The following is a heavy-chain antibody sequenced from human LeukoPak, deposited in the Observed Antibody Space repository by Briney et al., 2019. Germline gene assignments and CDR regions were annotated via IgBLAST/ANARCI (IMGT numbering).Heavy chain of an antibody. V-gene: IGHV3-21*01. CDR1: GFTFSSYS. Sequence: GGSLRLSCAASGFTFSSYSMNWVRQAPGKGLEWVSSITRSSTSKYYTDSVRGRFTIYRDNAKNSLSLQMNSLRAEDTAVYYCARDNWNDAPGGFDPWGQGTLVTVSS. CDR3: ARDNWNDAPGGFDP. D-gene: IGHD1-20*01. J-gene: IGHJ5*02. CDR2: ITRSSTSK.